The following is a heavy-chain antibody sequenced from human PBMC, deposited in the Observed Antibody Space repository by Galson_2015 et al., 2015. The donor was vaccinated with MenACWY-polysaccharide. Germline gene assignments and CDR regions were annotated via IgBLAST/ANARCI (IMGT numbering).Heavy chain of an antibody. V-gene: IGHV1-18*01. CDR3: ARDPRPLQYSGSYYYFDY. J-gene: IGHJ4*02. Sequence: SVKVSCKASGYTFTSFGISWVRQAPGQGLEWMGWISAYNGNTNYAQKLQGRVTMTTDTSTSTAYMELRSLRSDDTAMYYCARDPRPLQYSGSYYYFDYWGQGTLVTVSS. CDR1: GYTFTSFG. D-gene: IGHD1-26*01. CDR2: ISAYNGNT.